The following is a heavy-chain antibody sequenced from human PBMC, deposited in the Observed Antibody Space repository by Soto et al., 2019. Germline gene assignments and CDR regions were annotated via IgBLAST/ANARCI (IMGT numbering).Heavy chain of an antibody. Sequence: QVQLVESGGGLVKPGGSLRLSCAASGFTFSDYYMTWIRQAPGKGLEWLSYISSRSTYTNYADSVQGRFTISRDNAKNSLYLQMTSLRAEDTDVYYCARGNYGGYLGDFDYWGQGTLVSVSS. CDR3: ARGNYGGYLGDFDY. J-gene: IGHJ4*02. D-gene: IGHD6-19*01. V-gene: IGHV3-11*05. CDR2: ISSRSTYT. CDR1: GFTFSDYY.